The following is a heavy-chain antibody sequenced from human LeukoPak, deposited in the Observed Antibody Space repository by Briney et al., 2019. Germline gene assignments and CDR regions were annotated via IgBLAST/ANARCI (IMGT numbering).Heavy chain of an antibody. CDR2: IYYSGNT. Sequence: SETLSLTYTVSGGSISSYYWSWIRQPPGKGLEWIGYIYYSGNTNYNPSLKTRVTISVDTSKNQFSLKLSSVTAADTAVYYCARAGNWKLNFDYWGQGTLVTVPS. D-gene: IGHD1-1*01. J-gene: IGHJ4*02. CDR3: ARAGNWKLNFDY. CDR1: GGSISSYY. V-gene: IGHV4-59*01.